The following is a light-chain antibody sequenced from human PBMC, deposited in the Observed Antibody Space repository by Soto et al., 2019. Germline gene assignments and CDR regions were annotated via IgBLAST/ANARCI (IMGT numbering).Light chain of an antibody. Sequence: EIVLTQSPGTLSLSPGERATLSCGASQSVSSRLAWYQQKPGQAPRLLISGASSRATGIPDRFSGSGSATDFTLTISRLEPEDFALYYCQQYGGSPITFGQGTRLEIK. V-gene: IGKV3-20*01. CDR2: GAS. CDR1: QSVSSR. J-gene: IGKJ5*01. CDR3: QQYGGSPIT.